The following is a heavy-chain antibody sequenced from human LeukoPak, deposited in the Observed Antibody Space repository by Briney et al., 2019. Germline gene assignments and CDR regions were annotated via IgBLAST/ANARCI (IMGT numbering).Heavy chain of an antibody. J-gene: IGHJ4*02. D-gene: IGHD6-13*01. V-gene: IGHV3-23*01. CDR3: AKAHIAAAGSDFDY. CDR2: ISGSGGST. Sequence: GGSLRLSCAASGFTFSSYTMSWIRQAPGKGLEWVSAISGSGGSTYYADSVKGRFTISRDNSKNTLYLQMNSLRAEDTAVYYCAKAHIAAAGSDFDYWGQGTLVTVSS. CDR1: GFTFSSYT.